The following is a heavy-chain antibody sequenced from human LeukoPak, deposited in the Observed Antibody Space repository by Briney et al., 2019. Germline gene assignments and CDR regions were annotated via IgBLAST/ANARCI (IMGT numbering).Heavy chain of an antibody. CDR2: IYTSGST. D-gene: IGHD2/OR15-2a*01. CDR3: ARGRYLPLYFDY. V-gene: IGHV4-4*07. J-gene: IGHJ4*02. CDR1: GGSISGYY. Sequence: SETLSLTCTVSGGSISGYYWSWIRQPAGKGLEWIGRIYTSGSTNYNPSLKSRVTMSVDTSKNQFSLKLSSVTAADTAVYYCARGRYLPLYFDYWGQGTLVTVSS.